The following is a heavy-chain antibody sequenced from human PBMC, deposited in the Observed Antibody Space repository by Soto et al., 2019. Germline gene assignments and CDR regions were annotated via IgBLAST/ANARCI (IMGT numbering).Heavy chain of an antibody. CDR2: ISGSGGST. CDR1: GFTFSSYA. CDR3: AKDRDYYDSSGCFDY. D-gene: IGHD3-22*01. V-gene: IGHV3-23*01. J-gene: IGHJ4*02. Sequence: EVQLLESGGGLVQPGGSLRLSCAASGFTFSSYAMSWVHQAPGKGLEWVSAISGSGGSTYYADSVKGRFTISRDNSKNTLYLQMNSLRAEDTAVYYCAKDRDYYDSSGCFDYWGQGTLVTVSS.